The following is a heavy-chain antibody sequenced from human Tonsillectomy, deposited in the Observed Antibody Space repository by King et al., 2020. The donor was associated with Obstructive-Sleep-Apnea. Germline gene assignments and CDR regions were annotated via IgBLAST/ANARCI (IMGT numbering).Heavy chain of an antibody. CDR1: GGSISSYY. CDR2: IYYSGST. V-gene: IGHV4-59*01. CDR3: ARDQRDYGMDV. Sequence: QLQESGPGLVKPSETLSLTCTVSGGSISSYYWSWIRQPPGKGLEWIGYIYYSGSTNYNPSLQSRVTISVDTSKNQFSLKLSSVTAADTAVYYCARDQRDYGMDVWGQGTTVTVSS. J-gene: IGHJ6*02.